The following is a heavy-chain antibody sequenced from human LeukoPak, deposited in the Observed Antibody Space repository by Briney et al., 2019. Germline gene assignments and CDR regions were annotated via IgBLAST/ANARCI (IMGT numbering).Heavy chain of an antibody. V-gene: IGHV5-51*01. CDR2: IYPGDSDT. CDR1: GYSFTSYW. J-gene: IGHJ4*02. Sequence: GESLKISCKGSGYSFTSYWIGWVRQMPGKGLEWMGIIYPGDSDTRYSPSFQGQVTISADKSISTAYLQWSSLKASDTAMYYCARHGPNYYYDSSGAYWGQGTLVTVSS. D-gene: IGHD3-22*01. CDR3: ARHGPNYYYDSSGAY.